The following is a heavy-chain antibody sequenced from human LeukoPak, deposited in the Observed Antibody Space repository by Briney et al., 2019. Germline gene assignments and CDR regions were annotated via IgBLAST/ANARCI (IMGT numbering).Heavy chain of an antibody. CDR3: ARTNLVAEPFDY. CDR2: INSDGSST. Sequence: AGGSLRLSCAASGFTFSSYWMHWVRQAPGKGLVWVSRINSDGSSTRYADSVKGRFTISRDNAKNTLYLQMNSLRAEDTAVYYCARTNLVAEPFDYWGQGTLVTVSS. D-gene: IGHD2-8*02. V-gene: IGHV3-74*01. J-gene: IGHJ4*02. CDR1: GFTFSSYW.